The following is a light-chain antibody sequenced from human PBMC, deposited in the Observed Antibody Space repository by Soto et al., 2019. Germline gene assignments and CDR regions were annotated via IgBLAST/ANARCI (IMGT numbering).Light chain of an antibody. J-gene: IGKJ1*01. CDR1: QSVSSSY. Sequence: EIVLTQSPGTLSLSPGERATLSCRASQSVSSSYLAWYQQKPGQAPRLLIYGASSRATGSQDRFSGSGTGTDFTINISRLEPEDFAVYYCQQYGSSPRTLGQGTKVEIK. V-gene: IGKV3-20*01. CDR3: QQYGSSPRT. CDR2: GAS.